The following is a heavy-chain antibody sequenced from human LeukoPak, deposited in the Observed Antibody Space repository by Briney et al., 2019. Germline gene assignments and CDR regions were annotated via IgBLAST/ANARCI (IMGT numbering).Heavy chain of an antibody. Sequence: ASVKVSCKASGYTFTSYDINWVRQATGQGLEWMGWMNPNSGNTGYAQKFQGRVTMTRNTSISTAYMELSSLRSEDTAVYYCARGPYCTNGVCYSFRFDPWGQGTLVTVSS. J-gene: IGHJ5*02. D-gene: IGHD2-8*01. CDR2: MNPNSGNT. V-gene: IGHV1-8*01. CDR3: ARGPYCTNGVCYSFRFDP. CDR1: GYTFTSYD.